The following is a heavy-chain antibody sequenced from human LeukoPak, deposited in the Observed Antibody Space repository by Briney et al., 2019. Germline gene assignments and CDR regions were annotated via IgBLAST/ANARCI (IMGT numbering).Heavy chain of an antibody. CDR1: GGSISSYY. CDR3: ARTGGDCSSGLCYYAMDV. J-gene: IGHJ6*02. Sequence: SETLSLTYTVSGGSISSYYWSWIRQPPGKGLEWIGYIYYSGSTNYNPSLKSRVTISVDTSKNQFSLKLSSVTAADTAVYYCARTGGDCSSGLCYYAMDVWGQGTTVTVS. CDR2: IYYSGST. D-gene: IGHD2-21*02. V-gene: IGHV4-59*01.